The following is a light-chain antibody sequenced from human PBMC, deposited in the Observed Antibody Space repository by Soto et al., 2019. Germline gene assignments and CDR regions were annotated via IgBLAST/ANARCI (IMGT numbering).Light chain of an antibody. V-gene: IGLV1-51*01. CDR3: GAWDNSLSGVV. J-gene: IGLJ2*01. Sequence: QSVLTQPPSVSAAPGQKVTISCSGGSSNIGRNFVAWYQQLPGTAPKLLIYDNSRRPSGIPDRFSGSKSGTSATLGITGLQTGDEADYYCGAWDNSLSGVVFGGGTKVTVL. CDR1: SSNIGRNF. CDR2: DNS.